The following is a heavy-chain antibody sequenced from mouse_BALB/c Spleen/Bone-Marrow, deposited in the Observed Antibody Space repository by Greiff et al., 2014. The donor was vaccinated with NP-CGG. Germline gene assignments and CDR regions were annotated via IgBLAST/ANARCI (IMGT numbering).Heavy chain of an antibody. V-gene: IGHV1-5*01. Sequence: EVQLQQSGTVLARPGASVKMSCKASGYTFTSYWMHWVKQRPGQGLEWIGAIYPGNSDTSYNQKFKGKAKLTAVTSTSTAYMDPSSLTNEDSAAYYCTRGITTVVATRAMDYWGQGTSVTVSS. CDR3: TRGITTVVATRAMDY. J-gene: IGHJ4*01. D-gene: IGHD1-1*01. CDR1: GYTFTSYW. CDR2: IYPGNSDT.